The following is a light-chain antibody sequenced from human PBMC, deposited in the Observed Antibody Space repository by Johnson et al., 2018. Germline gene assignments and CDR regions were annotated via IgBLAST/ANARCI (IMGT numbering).Light chain of an antibody. CDR2: ENN. V-gene: IGLV1-51*02. CDR3: GTWDSSLSAGNV. Sequence: QSVLTQPPSVSAAPGQKVTISCSGSSSNIGNNYVSWYQQLPGTAPKLLIYENNKRPSGIPDRFSGSKSGTSATLGITGLQTGDEADYYCGTWDSSLSAGNVVRIGTKVTVL. J-gene: IGLJ1*01. CDR1: SSNIGNNY.